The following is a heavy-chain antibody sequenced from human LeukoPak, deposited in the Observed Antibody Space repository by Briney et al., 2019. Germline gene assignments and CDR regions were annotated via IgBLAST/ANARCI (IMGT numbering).Heavy chain of an antibody. D-gene: IGHD2-2*01. Sequence: AGGSLRLSCATSGFTFSSCGMHWVRQAPGKGLEWVAFIRYDGSNKYYADSVKVRFTISRDNSKNTLYLQMNSLRAEDTAVYYCANTVVPAAIPVYYYYYYTDVWGKGTTVTVSS. CDR2: IRYDGSNK. CDR1: GFTFSSCG. CDR3: ANTVVPAAIPVYYYYYYTDV. V-gene: IGHV3-30*02. J-gene: IGHJ6*03.